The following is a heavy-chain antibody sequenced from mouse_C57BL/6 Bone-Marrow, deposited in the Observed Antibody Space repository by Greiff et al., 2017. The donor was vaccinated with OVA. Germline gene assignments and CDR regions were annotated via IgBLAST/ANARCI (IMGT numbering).Heavy chain of an antibody. Sequence: VKLQESGAELARPGASVKLSCKASGYTFTSYGISWVKQRTGQGLEWIGEIYPRSGNTYYNEKFKGKATLTADKSSSTAYMELRSLTSEDSAVYFCASDYYGSSYWGQGTTLTVSS. D-gene: IGHD1-1*01. V-gene: IGHV1-81*01. CDR2: IYPRSGNT. CDR3: ASDYYGSSY. CDR1: GYTFTSYG. J-gene: IGHJ2*01.